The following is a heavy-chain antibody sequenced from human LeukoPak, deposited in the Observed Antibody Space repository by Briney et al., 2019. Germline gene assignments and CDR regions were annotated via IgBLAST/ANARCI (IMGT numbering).Heavy chain of an antibody. V-gene: IGHV3-7*01. CDR1: GFTFSSNW. Sequence: GGSLRLSCAASGFTFSSNWMSWVRQAPGKGLEWVANIKQDGSEKYYVDSVKGRFTISRDNAKNSLYLQMNSLRAEDTAVYCCARDIGDYYYYFYMDVWGKGTTVTVSS. CDR3: ARDIGDYYYYFYMDV. CDR2: IKQDGSEK. D-gene: IGHD2-15*01. J-gene: IGHJ6*03.